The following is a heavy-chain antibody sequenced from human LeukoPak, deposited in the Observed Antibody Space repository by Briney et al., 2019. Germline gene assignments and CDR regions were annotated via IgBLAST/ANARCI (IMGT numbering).Heavy chain of an antibody. CDR3: ARHGNYYGSGSYY. D-gene: IGHD3-10*01. CDR2: IYYSGST. V-gene: IGHV4-59*08. Sequence: SETLSLTCTVSGGSISSYYWSWLRQPPGKGLEWIAYIYYSGSTNYNPSLKSRVTISVDTSKNQFSLKLSSVTAADTAVYYCARHGNYYGSGSYYWGQGTLVTVSS. CDR1: GGSISSYY. J-gene: IGHJ4*02.